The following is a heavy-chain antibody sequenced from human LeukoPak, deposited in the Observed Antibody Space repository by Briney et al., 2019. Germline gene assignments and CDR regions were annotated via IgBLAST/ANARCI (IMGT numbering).Heavy chain of an antibody. CDR1: GGSISSSSYY. V-gene: IGHV4-39*07. Sequence: PSETLSLTCTVSGGSISSSSYYWGWIRQPPGKGLEWIGSIYYSGSTNYNPSLKSRVTISVDTSKNQFSLKLSSVTAADTAVYYCARGPRWLQPGGFDYWGQGTLVTVSS. CDR3: ARGPRWLQPGGFDY. CDR2: IYYSGST. D-gene: IGHD5-24*01. J-gene: IGHJ4*02.